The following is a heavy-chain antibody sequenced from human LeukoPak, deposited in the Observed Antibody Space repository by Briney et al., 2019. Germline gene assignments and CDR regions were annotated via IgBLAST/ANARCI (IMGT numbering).Heavy chain of an antibody. CDR1: GFTFSNYA. CDR2: ISGSGGST. CDR3: AKVLSGYEFPGYDY. J-gene: IGHJ4*02. V-gene: IGHV3-23*01. D-gene: IGHD5-12*01. Sequence: GGSLRLSCAASGFTFSNYAMSWVRQAPGKGLEWVSAISGSGGSTYYADSVKGRFTISRDNSKNTLYLQMNSLRAEDTAVYYCAKVLSGYEFPGYDYWGQGTLVTVSS.